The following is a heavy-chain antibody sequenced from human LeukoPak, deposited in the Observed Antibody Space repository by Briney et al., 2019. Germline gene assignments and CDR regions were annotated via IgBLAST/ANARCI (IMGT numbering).Heavy chain of an antibody. D-gene: IGHD4-17*01. Sequence: GGSLRLSCAASGFTFRTYNMNWVRQAPGKGLEWVSFISKTSTKIYYGDSVRGRFTISRDNAKNSIHLQMGSLRVEDTAVYYCVRGDGDLFDFWGQGTLVSVSS. CDR3: VRGDGDLFDF. CDR1: GFTFRTYN. CDR2: ISKTSTKI. J-gene: IGHJ4*02. V-gene: IGHV3-21*06.